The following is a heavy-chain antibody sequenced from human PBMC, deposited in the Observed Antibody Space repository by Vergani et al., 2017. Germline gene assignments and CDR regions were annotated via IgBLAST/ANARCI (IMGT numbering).Heavy chain of an antibody. CDR2: ISGSGVTT. D-gene: IGHD3-22*01. CDR1: GFRFSDYG. J-gene: IGHJ4*02. Sequence: EVQLLESGGGLVQPGGSLTLSCAASGFRFSDYGMSWVRQAPGKGLEWVSFISGSGVTTDYADSVKGRFTTSRDNSKNTLYVQMNSLRAEDTAVYYCAKGMYYYDSRWGQGTLVTVSS. CDR3: AKGMYYYDSR. V-gene: IGHV3-23*01.